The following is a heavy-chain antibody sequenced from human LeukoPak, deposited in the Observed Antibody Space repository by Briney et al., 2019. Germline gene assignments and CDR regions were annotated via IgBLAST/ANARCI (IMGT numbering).Heavy chain of an antibody. J-gene: IGHJ4*02. CDR1: GFTFSSYG. Sequence: PGGSLRLSCAASGFTFSSYGMHWVRQAPGKGREWVAVIWYDGSNKYYADSVKGRFTISKDNSKNTLYLQMKSLRAEGTAVYYCAKADEMNMDYWGQGTLVTVSS. CDR2: IWYDGSNK. CDR3: AKADEMNMDY. V-gene: IGHV3-33*06. D-gene: IGHD2/OR15-2a*01.